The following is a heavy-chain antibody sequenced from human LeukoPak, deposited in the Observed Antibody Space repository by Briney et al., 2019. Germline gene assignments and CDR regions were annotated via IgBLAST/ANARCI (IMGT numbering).Heavy chain of an antibody. CDR1: GGTFSSYA. D-gene: IGHD6-19*01. V-gene: IGHV1-69*01. Sequence: ASVKVSCKASGGTFSSYAISWVRQAPGQGLEWMGGIIPIFGTANYAQKFQGRVTITADESTSTAYMELSGLRSEDTAVYYCAVKAVAGSYPFDYWGQGTLVTVSS. J-gene: IGHJ4*02. CDR3: AVKAVAGSYPFDY. CDR2: IIPIFGTA.